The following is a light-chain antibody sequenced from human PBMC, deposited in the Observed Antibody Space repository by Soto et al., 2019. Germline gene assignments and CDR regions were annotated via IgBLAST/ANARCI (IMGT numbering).Light chain of an antibody. CDR1: QDISSW. Sequence: DIQMTQSPSSVSASVGDRVTITCRASQDISSWLAWYQQKPEKAPKLLIYAASSLQSGVPSRFSGSGSGTDFTLTIRSLQPEDFATYYCQQPIRFPITFGQGTRLEIK. V-gene: IGKV1D-12*01. CDR3: QQPIRFPIT. J-gene: IGKJ5*01. CDR2: AAS.